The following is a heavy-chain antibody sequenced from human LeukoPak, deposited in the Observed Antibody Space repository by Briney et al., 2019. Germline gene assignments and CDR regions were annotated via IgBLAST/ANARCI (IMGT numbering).Heavy chain of an antibody. Sequence: GGSLRLSCAASGFTFSIYWMSWVRQAPVKGLEWVANIKQDGSEKYYVDSVKGRFTISRDNAKNSLYLQMNSLRAEDTAVYYCARWESPAASTNFDYWGQGTLVTVSS. V-gene: IGHV3-7*01. CDR1: GFTFSIYW. J-gene: IGHJ4*02. D-gene: IGHD6-13*01. CDR2: IKQDGSEK. CDR3: ARWESPAASTNFDY.